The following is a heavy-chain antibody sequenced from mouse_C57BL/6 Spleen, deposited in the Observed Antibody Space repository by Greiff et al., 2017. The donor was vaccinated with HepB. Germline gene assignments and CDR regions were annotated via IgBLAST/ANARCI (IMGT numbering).Heavy chain of an antibody. V-gene: IGHV14-1*01. J-gene: IGHJ3*01. CDR2: IDPEDGDT. Sequence: VQLQQSGAELVRPGASVKLSCTASGFNIKDYYMHWVKQRPEQGLEWIGRIDPEDGDTEYAPKFQGKATMTADTSSNTAYLQLSSLTSEDTAVYYCTTDGYVAWFAYWGQGTLVTVSA. CDR1: GFNIKDYY. D-gene: IGHD2-2*01. CDR3: TTDGYVAWFAY.